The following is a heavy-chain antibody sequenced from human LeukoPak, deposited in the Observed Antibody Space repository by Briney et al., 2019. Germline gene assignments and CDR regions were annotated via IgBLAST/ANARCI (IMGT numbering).Heavy chain of an antibody. Sequence: GASVKVSCKASGGTFSSYAISWVRQAPGQGLEWMGRIIPIFGTANYAQKFQGGVTITTDESTSTAYMELSSLRSEDTAVYYCASAGYYYGSGSYYNGPFDYWGQGTLVTVSS. CDR2: IIPIFGTA. V-gene: IGHV1-69*05. CDR1: GGTFSSYA. D-gene: IGHD3-10*01. CDR3: ASAGYYYGSGSYYNGPFDY. J-gene: IGHJ4*02.